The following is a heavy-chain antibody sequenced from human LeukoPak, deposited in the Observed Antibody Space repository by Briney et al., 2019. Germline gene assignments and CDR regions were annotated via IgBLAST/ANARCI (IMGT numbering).Heavy chain of an antibody. Sequence: GGSLRLSCAASGFTFSTYGMSWVRQAPGKGLEWVSGISGSGGSRFYTDSVKGRFTISRDNSKNTLYLQMNSLRAEDTAVYYCARGKTRVVAATTDYWGQGTLVTVSS. CDR3: ARGKTRVVAATTDY. D-gene: IGHD2-15*01. V-gene: IGHV3-23*01. CDR1: GFTFSTYG. CDR2: ISGSGGSR. J-gene: IGHJ4*02.